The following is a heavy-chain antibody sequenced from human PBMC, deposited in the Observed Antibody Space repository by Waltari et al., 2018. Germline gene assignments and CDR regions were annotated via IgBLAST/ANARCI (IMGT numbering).Heavy chain of an antibody. V-gene: IGHV4-34*01. CDR1: GGSFSGYY. CDR3: ARGSWYYDFWSGYPTHNWFDP. J-gene: IGHJ5*02. CDR2: INHSRST. D-gene: IGHD3-3*01. Sequence: QVQLQQWGAGLLKPSETLSLTCAVYGGSFSGYYWTWNRQPPGKGLEWIGEINHSRSTNYNPSLKSRVTISVDTSKNQFSLKLSSVTAADTAVYYCARGSWYYDFWSGYPTHNWFDPWGQGTLVTVSS.